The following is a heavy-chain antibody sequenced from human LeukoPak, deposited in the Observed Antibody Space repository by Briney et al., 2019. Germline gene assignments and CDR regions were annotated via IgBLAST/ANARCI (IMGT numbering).Heavy chain of an antibody. D-gene: IGHD3-22*01. J-gene: IGHJ4*02. CDR1: GFTFSSYS. V-gene: IGHV3-21*01. CDR3: ARARTYYYDSSGYNDY. Sequence: GGSLRLSCAASGFTFSSYSMNWVRQAPGKGLEWVSSISSSSSYIHYADSVKGRFTISRDNAKNSLYLQMNSLRAEDTAVYYCARARTYYYDSSGYNDYWGQGTLVTVSS. CDR2: ISSSSSYI.